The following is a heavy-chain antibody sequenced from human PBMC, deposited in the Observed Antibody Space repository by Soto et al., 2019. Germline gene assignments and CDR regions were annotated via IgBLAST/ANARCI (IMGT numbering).Heavy chain of an antibody. D-gene: IGHD1-1*01. Sequence: GGSLRLSCAASGFTFSSYAMHWVRQAPGKGLEWVAVISYDGSNKYYADSVKGRFTISRDNSKNTLYLQMNSLRAEDTAVYYCARVPGQLERPLLPFDYWGQGTLVTVSS. V-gene: IGHV3-30-3*01. CDR2: ISYDGSNK. CDR1: GFTFSSYA. CDR3: ARVPGQLERPLLPFDY. J-gene: IGHJ4*02.